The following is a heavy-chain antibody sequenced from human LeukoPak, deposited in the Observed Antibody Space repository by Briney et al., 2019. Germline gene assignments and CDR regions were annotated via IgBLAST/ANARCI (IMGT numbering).Heavy chain of an antibody. CDR1: GGSISSYY. CDR3: ASRVLIAARSSHYYFDY. Sequence: SETLSLTCTVSGGSISSYYWGWIRQPPGKGLEWIGSIYYSGSTYYNRSLKSRVTISVDTSKNQFSLKLSSVTAADTAVYYCASRVLIAARSSHYYFDYWGQGTLVTVSS. J-gene: IGHJ4*02. V-gene: IGHV4-39*01. CDR2: IYYSGST. D-gene: IGHD6-6*01.